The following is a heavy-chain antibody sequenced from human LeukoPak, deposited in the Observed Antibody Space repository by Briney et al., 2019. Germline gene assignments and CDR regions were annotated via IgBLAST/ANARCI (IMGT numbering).Heavy chain of an antibody. CDR3: ARDPYSGGSYSASAFDI. CDR2: ISAYNGNT. V-gene: IGHV1-18*01. J-gene: IGHJ3*02. D-gene: IGHD2-21*01. CDR1: GYTFTSYG. Sequence: GASVKVSCKSSGYTFTSYGISWVRQAPGLGLEWMGWISAYNGNTNYAQNLQGRVTMTTDTSTSTAYMELRSLRSDDTAIYYCARDPYSGGSYSASAFDIWGQGTMVTVSS.